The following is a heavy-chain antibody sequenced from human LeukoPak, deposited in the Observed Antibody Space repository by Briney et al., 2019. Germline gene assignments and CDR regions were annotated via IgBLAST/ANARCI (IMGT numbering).Heavy chain of an antibody. J-gene: IGHJ4*02. D-gene: IGHD3-10*01. CDR3: ARYGSGSCYKDPFDY. Sequence: GGSLRLSCVASGFAFNEYDMNWVRQAPGKGVEWVSDINRDSTTIYYAESVKGRFTISRDNAKNSLYLQVSSLRAEDTAVYYCARYGSGSCYKDPFDYWGQGTLVTVSS. CDR2: INRDSTTI. CDR1: GFAFNEYD. V-gene: IGHV3-48*01.